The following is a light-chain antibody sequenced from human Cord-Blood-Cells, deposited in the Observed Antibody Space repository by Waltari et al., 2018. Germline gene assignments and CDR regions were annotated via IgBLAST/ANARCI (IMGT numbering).Light chain of an antibody. CDR3: SSYTSSSTWV. J-gene: IGLJ3*02. V-gene: IGLV2-14*03. CDR2: DVR. CDR1: SSDVGGYNY. Sequence: QSALTQPASVSGSPGQSITISCTGTSSDVGGYNYVSWYQQHPGKAPKRMIYDVRNRPSEVSDRFSGSKSGNTASLTISGLQAEDEADYYCSSYTSSSTWVFGGGTKLTVL.